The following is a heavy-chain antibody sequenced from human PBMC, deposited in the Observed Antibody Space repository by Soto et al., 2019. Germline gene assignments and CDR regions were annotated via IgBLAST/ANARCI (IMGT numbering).Heavy chain of an antibody. CDR1: GFTFSSYA. CDR3: ARDHNRDDAPTIKRGYSHYCMDV. D-gene: IGHD3-9*01. CDR2: ISYDGSNK. Sequence: GGSLRLSCAVAGFTFSSYAMHWVRQAPGKGLEWVAVISYDGSNKYYADSVKGRFTISRDNSKNTLYLQMNSLRAEDTTVYYCARDHNRDDAPTIKRGYSHYCMDVWGQGTTVTVSS. V-gene: IGHV3-30-3*01. J-gene: IGHJ6*02.